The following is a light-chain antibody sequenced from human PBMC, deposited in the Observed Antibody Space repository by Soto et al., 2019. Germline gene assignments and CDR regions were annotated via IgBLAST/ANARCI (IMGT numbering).Light chain of an antibody. J-gene: IGKJ1*01. V-gene: IGKV1-5*03. CDR2: QAY. Sequence: DIKMTQSPSTLSASPGDRVIITCRASQSINKWLAWYQQRPGEAPKLLIYQAYHLQSGVPSRFSGSGSETEFSLTISSLQPADFATYYCQHYSHYPWTFGQGTKVEIK. CDR1: QSINKW. CDR3: QHYSHYPWT.